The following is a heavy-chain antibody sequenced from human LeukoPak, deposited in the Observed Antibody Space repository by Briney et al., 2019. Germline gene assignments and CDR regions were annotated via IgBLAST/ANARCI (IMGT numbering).Heavy chain of an antibody. CDR3: AREAMYSYGNNFDY. V-gene: IGHV4-61*08. CDR2: IYYSGST. CDR1: GGSISSGGYY. J-gene: IGHJ4*02. D-gene: IGHD5-18*01. Sequence: SETLSLTCTVSGGSISSGGYYWSWIRQPPGKGLEWIGYIYYSGSTNYNPSLKSRVTISVDTSKNQFSLKLSSVTAADTAVYHCAREAMYSYGNNFDYWGQGTLVTVSS.